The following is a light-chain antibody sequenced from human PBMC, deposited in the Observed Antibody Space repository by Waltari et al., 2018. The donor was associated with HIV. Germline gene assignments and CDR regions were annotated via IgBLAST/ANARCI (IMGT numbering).Light chain of an antibody. CDR1: QSVISSH. J-gene: IGKJ4*01. CDR3: QHYGSSPQVT. CDR2: GAT. V-gene: IGKV3-20*01. Sequence: EIVLTQSPGPLSLSPGDRATLSCGASQSVISSHLAWYQQKPGQAPRILIYGATSRATGIPDRFSGSGSATDFTLSISRLEPEDFAMYYCQHYGSSPQVTFGGGTKVEIK.